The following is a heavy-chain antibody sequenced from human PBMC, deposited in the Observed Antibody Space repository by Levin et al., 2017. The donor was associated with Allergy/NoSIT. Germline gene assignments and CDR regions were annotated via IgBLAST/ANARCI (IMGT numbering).Heavy chain of an antibody. J-gene: IGHJ3*02. CDR1: GGSISSSY. V-gene: IGHV4-59*08. Sequence: SQTLSLTCTVSGGSISSSYWSWIRQPPGKGLEWIGYIYYSGSTNYNPSLKSRVTISVDTSKNQFSLKLSSVTAADTAVYYCAGQRLAYCGGDCYHDAFDIWGQGTMVTVSS. D-gene: IGHD2-21*02. CDR3: AGQRLAYCGGDCYHDAFDI. CDR2: IYYSGST.